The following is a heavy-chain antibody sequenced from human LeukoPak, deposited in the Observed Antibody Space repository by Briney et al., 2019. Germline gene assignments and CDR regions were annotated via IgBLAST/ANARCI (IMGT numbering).Heavy chain of an antibody. V-gene: IGHV1-69*05. CDR1: GGTFSSYA. D-gene: IGHD3-22*01. CDR3: ARGQDFELSRNYYDSSGYYNFDY. Sequence: GSSVKVSCKASGGTFSSYAISWVRQAPGQGLEWMGGIIPIFGTAIYAQKFQGRVTITTDESTSTAYMELSSLRSEDTAVYYCARGQDFELSRNYYDSSGYYNFDYWGQGTLVTVSS. CDR2: IIPIFGTA. J-gene: IGHJ4*02.